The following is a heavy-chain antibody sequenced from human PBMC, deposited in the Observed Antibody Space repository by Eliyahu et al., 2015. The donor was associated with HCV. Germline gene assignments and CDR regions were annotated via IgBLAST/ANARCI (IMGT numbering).Heavy chain of an antibody. CDR2: ISYDGSNK. D-gene: IGHD4-17*01. CDR1: GFTFSSYG. Sequence: QVQLVESGGGVVQPGXSLRLSCAASGFTFSSYGMHWVRQAPGKGLEWVAVISYDGSNKYYADSVKGRFTISRDNSKNTLYLQMNSLRAEDTAVYYCAKDSTVTPFDYWGQGTLVTVSS. J-gene: IGHJ4*02. V-gene: IGHV3-30*18. CDR3: AKDSTVTPFDY.